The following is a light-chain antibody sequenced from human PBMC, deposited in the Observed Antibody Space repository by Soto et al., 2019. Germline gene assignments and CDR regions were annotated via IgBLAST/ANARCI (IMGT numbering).Light chain of an antibody. Sequence: QSALTQPASVSGSPGQPITISCTGTSSDVGGYNYVSWYQQHPGKAPKLMIYDVSNRPSGVSNRFSGSKSGNTASLTISGLQAEDEADYSCSSYTSSSTRRVFGTGTKLTVL. CDR2: DVS. CDR3: SSYTSSSTRRV. V-gene: IGLV2-14*01. J-gene: IGLJ1*01. CDR1: SSDVGGYNY.